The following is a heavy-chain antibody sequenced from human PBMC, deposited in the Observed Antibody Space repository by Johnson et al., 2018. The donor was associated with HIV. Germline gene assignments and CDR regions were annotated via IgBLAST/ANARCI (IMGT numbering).Heavy chain of an antibody. CDR2: ISYDGSNK. CDR3: AGDWRGDISGYYYFFSFGI. J-gene: IGHJ3*02. V-gene: IGHV3-30-3*01. D-gene: IGHD3-22*01. CDR1: GFTFSSYA. Sequence: QVQLVESGGGVVQAGRSLRLSCAASGFTFSSYAMHWVRQAPGKGLEWVAIISYDGSNKYYADSVKGRFTISRDNSKNTWYLKMNSLGAEDTAVYYCAGDWRGDISGYYYFFSFGIWGQGTMVTVSS.